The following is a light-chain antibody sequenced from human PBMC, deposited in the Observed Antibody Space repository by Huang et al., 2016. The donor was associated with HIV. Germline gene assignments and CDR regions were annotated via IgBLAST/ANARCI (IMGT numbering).Light chain of an antibody. CDR3: QQYYSTPQT. J-gene: IGKJ1*01. Sequence: DIVMTQSPDALAVSLGERATINCKSRQSVVYSPNNKNDLVWYQQKPGQPPRLLIYWASTRESGVPDRFSGSGSGTDFTLTISSLQAEDVAVYYCQQYYSTPQTFGQGTKVEIK. CDR1: QSVVYSPNNKND. V-gene: IGKV4-1*01. CDR2: WAS.